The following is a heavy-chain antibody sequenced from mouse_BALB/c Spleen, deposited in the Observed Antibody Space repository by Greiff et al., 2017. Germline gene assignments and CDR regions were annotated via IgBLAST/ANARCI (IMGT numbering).Heavy chain of an antibody. CDR1: GYTFTSYT. CDR2: INPSSGYT. J-gene: IGHJ3*01. Sequence: VQRVESGAELARPGASVKMSCKASGYTFTSYTMHWVKQRPGQGLEWIGYINPSSGYTNYNQKFKDKATLTADKSSSTAYMQLSSLTSEDSAVYYCARFDGPAWFAYWGQGTLVTVSA. V-gene: IGHV1-4*01. CDR3: ARFDGPAWFAY. D-gene: IGHD2-3*01.